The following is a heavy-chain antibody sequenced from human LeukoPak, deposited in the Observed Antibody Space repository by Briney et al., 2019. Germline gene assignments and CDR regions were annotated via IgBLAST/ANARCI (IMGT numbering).Heavy chain of an antibody. V-gene: IGHV3-23*01. CDR3: AKEASVRYSSGWLDY. CDR1: GFTFSSYG. Sequence: GGTLRLSCAASGFTFSSYGMSWVRQAPGKGLEWVSAISGSGGSTYYADSVKGRFTISRDNAKNSLYLQMNSLRAEDTALYYCAKEASVRYSSGWLDYWGQGTLVTVSS. CDR2: ISGSGGST. J-gene: IGHJ4*02. D-gene: IGHD6-19*01.